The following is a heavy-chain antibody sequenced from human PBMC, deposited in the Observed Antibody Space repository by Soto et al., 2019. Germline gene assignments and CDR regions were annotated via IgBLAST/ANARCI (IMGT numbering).Heavy chain of an antibody. D-gene: IGHD3-22*01. V-gene: IGHV3-33*01. J-gene: IGHJ4*02. CDR2: IWYDGSNK. CDR3: ARDPPPYYYDSSGYYYGYFDY. CDR1: GFTFSSYG. Sequence: QVQLVESGGGVVQPGRSLRLSCAASGFTFSSYGMHWVRQAPGKGLEWVAVIWYDGSNKYYADSVKGRFTISRDNSKNTLYRQMNSLRAEDTAVYYCARDPPPYYYDSSGYYYGYFDYWGQGTLVTVSS.